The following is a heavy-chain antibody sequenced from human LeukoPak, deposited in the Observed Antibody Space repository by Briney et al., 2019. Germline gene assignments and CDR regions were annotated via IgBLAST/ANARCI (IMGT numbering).Heavy chain of an antibody. CDR3: SRRRPSIGVGATTNWLDP. J-gene: IGHJ5*02. Sequence: LETLSLTCAVSVESFCGYYSSWMRQPPREGLVWVGETDHSGCTNYNPPLKSRVNISLKTSKKQVSLKLSRVTGSEPDGYFFSRRRPSIGVGATTNWLDPWGQGALVTVS. D-gene: IGHD1-26*01. V-gene: IGHV4-34*01. CDR2: TDHSGCT. CDR1: VESFCGYY.